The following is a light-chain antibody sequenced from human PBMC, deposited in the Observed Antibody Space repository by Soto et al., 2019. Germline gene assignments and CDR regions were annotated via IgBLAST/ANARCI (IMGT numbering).Light chain of an antibody. CDR3: LLSYSGDVV. V-gene: IGLV7-46*01. Sequence: QAVMTQDPSLTVSPGGTVTLTCDSSPGPVTCTHYPYWFQQKPGQAPRTLIYDTSNRHSWTPARFSGSLLGGKAALTLSGAQPEDEAEYHCLLSYSGDVVFGGGTKVTVL. J-gene: IGLJ3*02. CDR1: PGPVTCTHY. CDR2: DTS.